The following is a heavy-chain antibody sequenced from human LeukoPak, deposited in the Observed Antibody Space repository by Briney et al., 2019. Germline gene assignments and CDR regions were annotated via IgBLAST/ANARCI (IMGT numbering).Heavy chain of an antibody. J-gene: IGHJ5*02. CDR2: INTNTGNP. CDR3: ARSPPVEMATITVNWFDP. V-gene: IGHV7-4-1*02. D-gene: IGHD5-24*01. Sequence: ASVKVSCKASGYTFTSYAMNWVRQAPGQGLEWMGWINTNTGNPTYAQGFTGRFVFSLDTSVSTAYLQISSLKAEDTAVYYCARSPPVEMATITVNWFDPWGQGTLVTVSS. CDR1: GYTFTSYA.